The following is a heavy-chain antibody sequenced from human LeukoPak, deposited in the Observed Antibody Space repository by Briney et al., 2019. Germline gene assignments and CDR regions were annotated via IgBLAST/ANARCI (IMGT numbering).Heavy chain of an antibody. V-gene: IGHV4-38-2*02. D-gene: IGHD3-22*01. J-gene: IGHJ4*02. Sequence: PSETLSLTCTVSGYSITSGYYWGWIRQPPGKGLEWIGSIYYSGSTYYNPSLKSRVTISVDTSKNQFSLKLSSVTAADTAVYYCARQEYDSSGYYRDYWGQGTLVTVSS. CDR1: GYSITSGYY. CDR3: ARQEYDSSGYYRDY. CDR2: IYYSGST.